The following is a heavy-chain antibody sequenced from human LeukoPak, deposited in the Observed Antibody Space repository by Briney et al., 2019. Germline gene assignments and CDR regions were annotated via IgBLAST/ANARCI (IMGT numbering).Heavy chain of an antibody. CDR1: GFTFSSYA. CDR3: AKDSVVVVAATHRAYFDY. J-gene: IGHJ4*02. D-gene: IGHD2-15*01. CDR2: ISGSGCST. V-gene: IGHV3-23*01. Sequence: GGSLRLFCAASGFTFSSYAMSWVRQAPGKGLEWVSAISGSGCSTYYADSVKGRFTISRDNSKNTLYLQMNSLRAEDTAVYYCAKDSVVVVAATHRAYFDYWGQGTLVTVSS.